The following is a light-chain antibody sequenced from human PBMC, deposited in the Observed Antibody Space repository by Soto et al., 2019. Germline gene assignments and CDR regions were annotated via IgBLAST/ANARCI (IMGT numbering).Light chain of an antibody. CDR2: DAS. J-gene: IGKJ1*01. V-gene: IGKV1-5*01. Sequence: DIQMTQSPSTLSASVGDRVTITCRASQSISSWLAWYQQKPGTAPNLLIYDASTLESGVPSRFSGSGSGTDFTLTISSLQPEDVGTYYCQKYNSAMWTFGQGTKVDIK. CDR1: QSISSW. CDR3: QKYNSAMWT.